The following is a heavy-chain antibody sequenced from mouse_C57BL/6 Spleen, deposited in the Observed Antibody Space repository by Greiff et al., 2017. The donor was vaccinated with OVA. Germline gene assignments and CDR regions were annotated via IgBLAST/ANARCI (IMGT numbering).Heavy chain of an antibody. V-gene: IGHV2-9-1*01. CDR2: IWTGGGT. Sequence: QVQLQQSGPGLVAPSQSLSITCTVSGFSLTSYAISWVRQPPGKGLEWLGVIWTGGGTNYNSALKSRLSISKDNSKSQVFLKMNSLQTDDTARYYCARASQLRGTPCALDYWGQGTSVTVSS. CDR3: ARASQLRGTPCALDY. D-gene: IGHD3-2*02. CDR1: GFSLTSYA. J-gene: IGHJ4*01.